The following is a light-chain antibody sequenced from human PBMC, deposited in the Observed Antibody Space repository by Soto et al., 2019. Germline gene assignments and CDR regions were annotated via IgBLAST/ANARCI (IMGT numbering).Light chain of an antibody. CDR2: DAS. CDR3: QQYNNWPLIT. CDR1: QSISSY. J-gene: IGKJ5*01. Sequence: EVVLTQSPDTLSLPPGERATLSCRASQSISSYLAWYQQKPGQAPRLLIYDASSRATGIPARFSGSGSGTEFTLTISSLQSEDFAVYYCQQYNNWPLITFGQGTRLEIK. V-gene: IGKV3D-15*01.